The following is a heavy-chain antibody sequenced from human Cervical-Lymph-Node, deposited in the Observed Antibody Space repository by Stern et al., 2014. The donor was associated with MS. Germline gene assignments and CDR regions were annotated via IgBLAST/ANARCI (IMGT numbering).Heavy chain of an antibody. J-gene: IGHJ4*02. CDR3: AKICSSTTSNGVDY. Sequence: DQLVESGGGVVQPGRSLRLSCAASGFNFSTYGMHWVRQAPGKGGEWVAIMSNDGSKKYYAASVKGRFTISRDNPKNTLYLQMNALRPEDTAVYYCAKICSSTTSNGVDYWGQGTLVIVSS. V-gene: IGHV3-30*18. D-gene: IGHD2-2*01. CDR2: MSNDGSKK. CDR1: GFNFSTYG.